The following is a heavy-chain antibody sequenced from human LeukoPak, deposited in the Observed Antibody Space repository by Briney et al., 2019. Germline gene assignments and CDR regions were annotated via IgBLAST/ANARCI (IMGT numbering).Heavy chain of an antibody. CDR3: ARGYSSREMATIPYDY. D-gene: IGHD5-24*01. CDR2: INHSGST. CDR1: GGSFSGYY. J-gene: IGHJ4*02. V-gene: IGHV4-34*01. Sequence: SETLSLTCAVYGGSFSGYYWSWIRQPPGKGLEWIGEINHSGSTNYNPSLKSRVTISVDTSKNQFSLKLSSETAADTAVYYCARGYSSREMATIPYDYWGQGTLVTVSS.